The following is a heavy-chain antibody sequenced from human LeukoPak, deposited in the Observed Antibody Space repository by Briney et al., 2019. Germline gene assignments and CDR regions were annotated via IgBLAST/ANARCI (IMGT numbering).Heavy chain of an antibody. Sequence: PGGSLRLSCAASGFTFSSYSMNWVRQAPGKGLEWVSSISSSSSYIYYADSVKGRFTISRDNAKNSLYLQMNSLRAEDTAVYYCARDRIVKPPAFDYWGQGTLVTVSS. CDR3: ARDRIVKPPAFDY. D-gene: IGHD1-26*01. CDR2: ISSSSSYI. J-gene: IGHJ4*02. CDR1: GFTFSSYS. V-gene: IGHV3-21*01.